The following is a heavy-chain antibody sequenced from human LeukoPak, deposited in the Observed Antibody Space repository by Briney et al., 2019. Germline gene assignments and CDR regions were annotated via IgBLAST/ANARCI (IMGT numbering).Heavy chain of an antibody. CDR1: GFNFITAA. D-gene: IGHD6-19*01. CDR2: IGSSGGST. J-gene: IGHJ4*02. V-gene: IGHV3-23*01. CDR3: AVSRIVVAGTGFDY. Sequence: GGSLRLSCAASGFNFITAAMTWVRQAPGKGLEWVSLIGSSGGSTYYADSVKGRFTISRDNSKNTLYLQMNSLRAEDTAVYYCAVSRIVVAGTGFDYWGQGTLVTVSS.